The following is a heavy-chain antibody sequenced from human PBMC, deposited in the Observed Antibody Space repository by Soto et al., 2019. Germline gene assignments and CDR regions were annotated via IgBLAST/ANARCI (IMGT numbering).Heavy chain of an antibody. CDR2: INPYTGGT. Sequence: QVQLVQSGSEVKEPGASVKVSCKASGYTFTGYYVLWVRQAPGQGPECMGWINPYTGGTNYAQKFQGSVTMTRDTSISTAYMELSKLLSDDTAVYYCATQFHHCGGDCYRGPYFGMDVW. J-gene: IGHJ6*01. CDR1: GYTFTGYY. CDR3: ATQFHHCGGDCYRGPYFGMDV. D-gene: IGHD2-21*02. V-gene: IGHV1-2*02.